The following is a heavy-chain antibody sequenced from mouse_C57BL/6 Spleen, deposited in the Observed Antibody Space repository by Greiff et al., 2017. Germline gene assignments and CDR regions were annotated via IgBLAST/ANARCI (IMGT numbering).Heavy chain of an antibody. J-gene: IGHJ1*03. CDR2: IDPETGGT. CDR3: TRLPGYFDV. CDR1: GYTFTDYE. Sequence: QVQLQQSGAELVRPGASVTLSCKASGYTFTDYEMHWVKQTPVHGLEWIGAIDPETGGTAYNQKFTGKAILTADKSSSTAYIELRSLTSEDSAVYYCTRLPGYFDVWGTGTTVTVSS. V-gene: IGHV1-15*01.